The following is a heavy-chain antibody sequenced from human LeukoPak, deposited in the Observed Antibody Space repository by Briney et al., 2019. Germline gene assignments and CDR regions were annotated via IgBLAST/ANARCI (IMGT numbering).Heavy chain of an antibody. J-gene: IGHJ4*02. CDR3: AREITFGRGLTN. CDR2: ISYDGSNK. V-gene: IGHV3-30*04. D-gene: IGHD3-9*01. CDR1: GFTFSSYA. Sequence: GGSLRLSCAASGFTFSSYAMHWVRQAPGKGLEWEAVISYDGSNKYYADSVKGRFTISRDNSKNTLYLQMNSLRAEDTAVYYCAREITFGRGLTNWGQGTLVTVSS.